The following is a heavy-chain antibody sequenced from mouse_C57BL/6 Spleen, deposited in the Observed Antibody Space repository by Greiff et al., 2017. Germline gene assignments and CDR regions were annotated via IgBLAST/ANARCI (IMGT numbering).Heavy chain of an antibody. CDR1: GYAFSSSW. D-gene: IGHD1-1*01. Sequence: QVQLQQSGPELVKPGASVKISCKASGYAFSSSWMNWVKQRPGKGLEWIGRIYPGDGDTNYNGKFKGKATLTAAKSSSTAYMQLSSLTSEDSAVYFWARADYYYGSSPAWFAYWGQGTLVTVAA. J-gene: IGHJ3*01. V-gene: IGHV1-82*01. CDR2: IYPGDGDT. CDR3: ARADYYYGSSPAWFAY.